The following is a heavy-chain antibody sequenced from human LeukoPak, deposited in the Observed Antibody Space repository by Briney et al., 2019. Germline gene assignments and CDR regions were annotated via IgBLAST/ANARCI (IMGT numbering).Heavy chain of an antibody. Sequence: PGGSLRLSCAASGFTFNTHGMTWVRQAPGKGLEWVGRIKSKTDGGTTDYAAPVKGRFTISRDDSKNTLYLQMNSLKTEDTAVYYCTTAADGQWLVPAEYFQHWGQGTLVTVSS. D-gene: IGHD6-19*01. V-gene: IGHV3-15*01. CDR1: GFTFNTHG. CDR3: TTAADGQWLVPAEYFQH. CDR2: IKSKTDGGTT. J-gene: IGHJ1*01.